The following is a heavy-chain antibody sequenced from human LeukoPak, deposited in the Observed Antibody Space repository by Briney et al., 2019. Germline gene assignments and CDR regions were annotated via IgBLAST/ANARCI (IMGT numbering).Heavy chain of an antibody. CDR3: ARRLATIFGVVIEYYFDY. V-gene: IGHV1-8*01. J-gene: IGHJ4*02. Sequence: GASVKVSCKASGYTFTSYDINWVRQATGQGLEWMGWMNPNSGNTGYAQKFQGRVTMTRNTSISTAYMELSSLRSEDTAAYYCARRLATIFGVVIEYYFDYWGQGTLVTVSS. CDR2: MNPNSGNT. D-gene: IGHD3-3*01. CDR1: GYTFTSYD.